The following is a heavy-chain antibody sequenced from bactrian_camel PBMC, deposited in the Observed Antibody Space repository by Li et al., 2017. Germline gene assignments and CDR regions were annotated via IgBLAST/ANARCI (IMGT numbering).Heavy chain of an antibody. CDR2: IDTDGST. CDR1: GYTYNGYC. V-gene: IGHV3S1*01. J-gene: IGHJ6*01. Sequence: VQLVESGGGSVQVGGSLRLSCAASGYTYNGYCMGWFRLAPGKEREGVAIIDTDGSTIYADSVAGRFTISQDNSKNRFSLQMNSLKPEDTAMYYCAAKPLTAQCIDRDRYTSWGQGTQVTVS. D-gene: IGHD3*01. CDR3: AAKPLTAQCIDRDRYTS.